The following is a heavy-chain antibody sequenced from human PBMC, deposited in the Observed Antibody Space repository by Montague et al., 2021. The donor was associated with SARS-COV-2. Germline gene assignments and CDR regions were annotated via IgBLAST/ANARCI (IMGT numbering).Heavy chain of an antibody. Sequence: SETLSLTCTVSGGSISSYYWSWIRQPPGKALEWIGHIYYSGSTNYNPSLNSRVTISVDTSKNQFSLKLTSVTAADTAVYYCARESYSYPSASLYFDLWGRGTLVTVSS. V-gene: IGHV4-59*01. J-gene: IGHJ2*01. CDR2: IYYSGST. D-gene: IGHD5-18*01. CDR1: GGSISSYY. CDR3: ARESYSYPSASLYFDL.